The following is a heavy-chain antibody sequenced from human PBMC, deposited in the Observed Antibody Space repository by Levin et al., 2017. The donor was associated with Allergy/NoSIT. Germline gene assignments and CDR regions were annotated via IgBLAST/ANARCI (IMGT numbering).Heavy chain of an antibody. CDR2: ISGSGGST. CDR3: AREGHIVVVTATYGAIDY. J-gene: IGHJ4*02. CDR1: GFTFSSYA. V-gene: IGHV3-23*01. D-gene: IGHD2-21*02. Sequence: GGSLRLSCAASGFTFSSYAMSWVRQAPGKGLEWVSAISGSGGSTYYADSVKGRFTISRDNSKNTLYLQMNSLRAEDTAVYYCAREGHIVVVTATYGAIDYWGQGTLVTVSS.